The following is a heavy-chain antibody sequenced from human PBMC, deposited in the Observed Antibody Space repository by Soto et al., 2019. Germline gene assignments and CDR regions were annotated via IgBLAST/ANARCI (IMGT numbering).Heavy chain of an antibody. D-gene: IGHD3-10*01. J-gene: IGHJ4*02. CDR3: DKGRGGSGSLTPRVDF. V-gene: IGHV3-23*01. CDR1: GFTFNNYA. Sequence: EVQLLESGGGLVQPGGSLRLSCAASGFTFNNYAMTWVRQAPGKGLEWVSAISGGGDTTSYAASVKGRFTVSRDGSKNTLYLQMISLRAEDTALYSCDKGRGGSGSLTPRVDFWGQGTLVTVSS. CDR2: ISGGGDTT.